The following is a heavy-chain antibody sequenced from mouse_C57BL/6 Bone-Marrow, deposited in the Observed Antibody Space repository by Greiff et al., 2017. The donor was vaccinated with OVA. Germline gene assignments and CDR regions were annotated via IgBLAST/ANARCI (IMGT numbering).Heavy chain of an antibody. Sequence: QVQLQQPGAELVKPGASVQLSCKASGYTFTSYWMNWVKQRPGQGLEWIGMIHPNSGSTNYNEKFKSKATLTVDKSSSTAYMQLSSLTSEDSAVYYCARSNSNYSYWSMDDWGQGTTVTVSS. CDR3: ARSNSNYSYWSMDD. CDR2: IHPNSGST. V-gene: IGHV1-64*01. D-gene: IGHD2-5*01. CDR1: GYTFTSYW. J-gene: IGHJ4*01.